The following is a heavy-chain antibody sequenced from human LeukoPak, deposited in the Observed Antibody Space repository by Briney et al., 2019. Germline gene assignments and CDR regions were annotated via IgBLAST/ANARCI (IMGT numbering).Heavy chain of an antibody. CDR2: IYHSGST. Sequence: SETLSLTCAVSGCSISSGYYWGWIRQPPGKGLEWIGSIYHSGSTYYNPSLKSRVTISVDTSENQFSLKLSSVTAADTAVYYCARIYCTSTSCYPGRGYFDYWGQGTLVTVSS. J-gene: IGHJ4*02. V-gene: IGHV4-38-2*01. D-gene: IGHD2-2*01. CDR1: GCSISSGYY. CDR3: ARIYCTSTSCYPGRGYFDY.